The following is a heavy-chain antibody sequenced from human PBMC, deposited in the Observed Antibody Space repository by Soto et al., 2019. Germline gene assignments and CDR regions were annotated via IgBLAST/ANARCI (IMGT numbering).Heavy chain of an antibody. CDR2: IIPIFGTA. V-gene: IGHV1-69*01. J-gene: IGHJ6*02. D-gene: IGHD4-17*01. CDR1: GGTFSSYA. Sequence: QVQLVQSGAEVKKPGSSVKVSCKASGGTFSSYAISWVRQAPGQGLEWMGGIIPIFGTANYAQKFQGRVTITADESTSTAYMELSSLRSEDTAVYYCAREYGDYVGAGDYYYYGMDVWGQRTTVTVSS. CDR3: AREYGDYVGAGDYYYYGMDV.